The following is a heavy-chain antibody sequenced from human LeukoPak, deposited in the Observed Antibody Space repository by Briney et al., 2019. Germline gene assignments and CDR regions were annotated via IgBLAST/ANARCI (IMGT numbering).Heavy chain of an antibody. D-gene: IGHD3-22*01. CDR1: GFSFSSNA. V-gene: IGHV3-64D*09. CDR2: ISSNGRST. Sequence: GESLKISCSASGFSFSSNAMHWVRQAPGKGLEYVSGISSNGRSTDYADSVKGRFTIDRDNSKRTLFLQMSSLRAEDTAIYYCASTYSYDGSGYYPFDYWGQGTLVTVSS. CDR3: ASTYSYDGSGYYPFDY. J-gene: IGHJ4*02.